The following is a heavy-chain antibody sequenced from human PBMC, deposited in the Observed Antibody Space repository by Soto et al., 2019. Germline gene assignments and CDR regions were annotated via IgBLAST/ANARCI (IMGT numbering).Heavy chain of an antibody. D-gene: IGHD3-3*01. V-gene: IGHV1-18*04. Sequence: ASVKVSCKASGYTFTSYGISWVRQAPGQGLEWMGWISAYNGNTNYAQKLQGRVTMTTDTSTSTAYTELRSLRSDDTAVYYCARGWYYDFWSGYHEGLYYYYGMDVWGQGTTVTVSS. CDR1: GYTFTSYG. CDR3: ARGWYYDFWSGYHEGLYYYYGMDV. CDR2: ISAYNGNT. J-gene: IGHJ6*02.